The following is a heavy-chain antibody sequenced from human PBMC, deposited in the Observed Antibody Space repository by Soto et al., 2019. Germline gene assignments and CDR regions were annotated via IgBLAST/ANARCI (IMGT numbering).Heavy chain of an antibody. CDR3: ERHETGSYGSGSQYPDY. V-gene: IGHV5-51*01. J-gene: IGHJ4*02. CDR2: IYPGDSDT. CDR1: GYSFTNYW. Sequence: PGESLKISCKGSGYSFTNYWIGWVRQMPGKGLEWMEIIYPGDSDTRYSPSFQGQVTISADKSITTAYLQWSSLKASDTAMYYCERHETGSYGSGSQYPDYWGQGTLVTVSS. D-gene: IGHD3-10*01.